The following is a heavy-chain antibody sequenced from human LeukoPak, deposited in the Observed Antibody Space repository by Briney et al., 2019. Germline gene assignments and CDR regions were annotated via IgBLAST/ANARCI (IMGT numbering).Heavy chain of an antibody. Sequence: GSLRLSCAASGFTVSSNYMRWVRQAPGKGLEWVSVIYSGGSTYHADSVKGRFTISRDNSKNTLYLQMNSLRAEDTAVYYCASPSPRYYYYDSSGLLPPPAFDIWGQGAMVTVSS. CDR2: IYSGGST. J-gene: IGHJ3*02. CDR3: ASPSPRYYYYDSSGLLPPPAFDI. D-gene: IGHD3-22*01. V-gene: IGHV3-66*01. CDR1: GFTVSSNY.